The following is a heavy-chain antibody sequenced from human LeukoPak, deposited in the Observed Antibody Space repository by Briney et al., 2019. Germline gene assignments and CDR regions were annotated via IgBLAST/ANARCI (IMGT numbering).Heavy chain of an antibody. V-gene: IGHV1-2*02. CDR3: ARVSARVKSSGWLFDP. Sequence: ASVKVSCKASGYTFTGYYMHWVRQAPGQGLEWMGWINPNSGGTNYAQEFQGRVTMTRDTSISTAYMELSRLRSDDTAVYYCARVSARVKSSGWLFDPWGQGTLVTVSS. D-gene: IGHD6-19*01. CDR2: INPNSGGT. J-gene: IGHJ5*02. CDR1: GYTFTGYY.